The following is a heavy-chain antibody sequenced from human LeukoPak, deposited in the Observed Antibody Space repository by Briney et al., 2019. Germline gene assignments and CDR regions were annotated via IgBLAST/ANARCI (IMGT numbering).Heavy chain of an antibody. D-gene: IGHD4-17*01. V-gene: IGHV3-74*01. J-gene: IGHJ3*02. Sequence: PGGSLRLSCAASGFTFTSYWMHWVRQAPGKGLVWVSRVDGDGSTTTYADSVKGRFTISRDNAKNTLYLQMNSLRAEDTAVYYCERPQHGDLYVFYIGAKGKRVPVFS. CDR1: GFTFTSYW. CDR3: ERPQHGDLYVFYI. CDR2: VDGDGSTT.